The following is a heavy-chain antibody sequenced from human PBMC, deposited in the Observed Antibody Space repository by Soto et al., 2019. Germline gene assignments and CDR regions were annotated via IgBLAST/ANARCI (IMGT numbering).Heavy chain of an antibody. CDR2: INSSGGST. J-gene: IGHJ4*02. Sequence: PGGSLRLSCAASGFTFSSYAMSWVRQAPGKGLEWVSGINSSGGSTYYTDSVKGRFTISRDNSKNTLYLQMNSLRVEDTAVYYCAKDRQYYYESSGYFLAWGQGTLVTVSS. CDR1: GFTFSSYA. V-gene: IGHV3-23*01. D-gene: IGHD3-22*01. CDR3: AKDRQYYYESSGYFLA.